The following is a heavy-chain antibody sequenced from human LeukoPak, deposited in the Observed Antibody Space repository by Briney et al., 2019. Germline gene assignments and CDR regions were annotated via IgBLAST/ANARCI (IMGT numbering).Heavy chain of an antibody. CDR3: ATAPGRIVGASRLYYFDY. Sequence: GASVKVSCKVSGYTLTELSMHWVRQAPGEGLEWMGGFDPEDGETIYAQKFQGRVTMTEDTSTDTAYMELSSLRSEDTAVYYCATAPGRIVGASRLYYFDYWGQGTLVTVSS. V-gene: IGHV1-24*01. J-gene: IGHJ4*02. CDR2: FDPEDGET. D-gene: IGHD1-26*01. CDR1: GYTLTELS.